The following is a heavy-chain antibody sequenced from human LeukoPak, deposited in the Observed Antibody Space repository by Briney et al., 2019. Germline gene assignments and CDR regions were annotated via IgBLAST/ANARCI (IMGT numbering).Heavy chain of an antibody. D-gene: IGHD2-21*02. V-gene: IGHV3-23*01. Sequence: GGSLRLSCAASGFTFSSYAMSWVRQAPGKGLEWVSAISGSGGSTYYADSVKGRFTISRDNSKNTLYLQMNSLRAEDTAVYYCAKDGWAYCSGDCYPDVWGQGTTVTVSS. CDR1: GFTFSSYA. CDR2: ISGSGGST. J-gene: IGHJ6*02. CDR3: AKDGWAYCSGDCYPDV.